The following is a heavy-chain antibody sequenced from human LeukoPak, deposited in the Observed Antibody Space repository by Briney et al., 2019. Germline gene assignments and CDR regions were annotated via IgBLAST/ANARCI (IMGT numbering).Heavy chain of an antibody. V-gene: IGHV3-48*02. J-gene: IGHJ4*02. CDR3: ARDRPNTGFDFDY. D-gene: IGHD3-10*01. CDR1: GFTFSTYS. Sequence: GGSLRLSCAAPGFTFSTYSMNWVRQAPGKGLEWLSYITSGSSTIYYADSVRGRFTISRDNAKNSLYLQMDSLRDEDTAVYYCARDRPNTGFDFDYWGRGTLVTVSS. CDR2: ITSGSSTI.